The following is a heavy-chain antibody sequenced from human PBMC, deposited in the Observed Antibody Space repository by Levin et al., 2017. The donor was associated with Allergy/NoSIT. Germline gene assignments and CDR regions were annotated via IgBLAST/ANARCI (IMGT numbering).Heavy chain of an antibody. CDR2: IYYGGST. J-gene: IGHJ4*02. CDR1: GGSINNYY. Sequence: ASETLSLTCTVSGGSINNYYWNWIRQPPGKGLEWIWSIYYGGSTTYNPSLKSRVIISLDTSKNQVTLKLSSVTAADTAVYYCARSCRYCSGGSCDPIPDYWGQGTLVTVSS. D-gene: IGHD2-15*01. V-gene: IGHV4-59*08. CDR3: ARSCRYCSGGSCDPIPDY.